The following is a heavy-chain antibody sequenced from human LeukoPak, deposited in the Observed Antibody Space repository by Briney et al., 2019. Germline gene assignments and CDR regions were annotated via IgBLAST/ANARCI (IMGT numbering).Heavy chain of an antibody. J-gene: IGHJ6*04. V-gene: IGHV4-31*03. Sequence: SQTLSLTCTVSGGSISNGGYYWSWIRQHPGKGLEWIGYIYYSGSTYYNPSLKSRVTISVDTSKNQFSLKLSSVTAADTAVYYCARGVPDYYYYGMDVWGKGTTVTVSS. CDR1: GGSISNGGYY. D-gene: IGHD2-2*01. CDR2: IYYSGST. CDR3: ARGVPDYYYYGMDV.